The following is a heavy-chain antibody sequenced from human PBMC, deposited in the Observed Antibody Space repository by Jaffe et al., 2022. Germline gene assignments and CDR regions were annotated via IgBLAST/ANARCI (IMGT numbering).Heavy chain of an antibody. J-gene: IGHJ4*02. V-gene: IGHV1-2*02. CDR2: INPNSGDT. CDR3: ARYHYDILTGYLYYFDY. D-gene: IGHD3-9*01. CDR1: GYSFAAYY. Sequence: QVQLVQSGAEVKKPGASVKVSCKASGYSFAAYYIYWVRQARGQGLEWMGWINPNSGDTNYAQKFQGRVTMTRDTSISTAYMEMSRLRSDDTAVYYCARYHYDILTGYLYYFDYWGQGTLVTVSS.